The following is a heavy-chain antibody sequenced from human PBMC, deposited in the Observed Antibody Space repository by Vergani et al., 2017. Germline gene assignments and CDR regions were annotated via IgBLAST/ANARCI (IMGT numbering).Heavy chain of an antibody. CDR2: ICHTEDT. Sequence: QVQLQESGPGLVKPPGTLSLTCAVSGDSISSNNCWTWVRQPPGKGLEWIGEICHTEDTKYSPYLKSRVTVSVDESKNLFSLRLNSVTAADTAVYYCATIGYRRWGYYFDYWGQGILVTVSS. V-gene: IGHV4-4*03. CDR3: ATIGYRRWGYYFDY. D-gene: IGHD2-2*02. CDR1: GDSISSNNC. J-gene: IGHJ4*02.